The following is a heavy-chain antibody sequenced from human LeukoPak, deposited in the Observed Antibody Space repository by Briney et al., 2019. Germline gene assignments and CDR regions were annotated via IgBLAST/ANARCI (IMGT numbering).Heavy chain of an antibody. Sequence: GGSLRLSCAASGFTFSSYAMSWVRQAPGEGLEWVSDISGSVGSTYYADSVKGRFTISRDNSKNTLYLQINSLRAEDTAVYYCAKLLWFREPPDYWGQGTLVTVSS. V-gene: IGHV3-23*01. CDR1: GFTFSSYA. J-gene: IGHJ4*02. CDR2: ISGSVGST. CDR3: AKLLWFREPPDY. D-gene: IGHD3-10*01.